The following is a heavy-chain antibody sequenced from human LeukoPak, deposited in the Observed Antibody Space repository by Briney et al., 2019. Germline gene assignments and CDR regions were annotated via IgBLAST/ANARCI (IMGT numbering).Heavy chain of an antibody. V-gene: IGHV4-34*01. D-gene: IGHD6-19*01. J-gene: IGHJ1*01. CDR3: AKDVEGSGWSNFQH. Sequence: SETLSLTCAVYGGFFSAYYWSWIRQPPGKGLEWIGEINHSGSTNYDPSLKSRVTISVDTSKNQFSLKLSSVTAADTAVYYCAKDVEGSGWSNFQHWGQGTLVTVSS. CDR1: GGFFSAYY. CDR2: INHSGST.